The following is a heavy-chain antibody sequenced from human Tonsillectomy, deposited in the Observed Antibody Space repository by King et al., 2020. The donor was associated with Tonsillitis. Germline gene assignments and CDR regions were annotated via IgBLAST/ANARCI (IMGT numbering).Heavy chain of an antibody. V-gene: IGHV3-33*01. Sequence: VQLVQSGGGVVQPGGSLRLSCAASGFTFSSYGMHWVRQAPGKGLEWVALIWYDGSKKYYADSVRGRFTLSRDNSKNTLYLQMNSLRAEDTAVYYCAREDVVVVAGAPQGMDVWGQGTTVTVSS. CDR1: GFTFSSYG. D-gene: IGHD2-15*01. CDR2: IWYDGSKK. CDR3: AREDVVVVAGAPQGMDV. J-gene: IGHJ6*02.